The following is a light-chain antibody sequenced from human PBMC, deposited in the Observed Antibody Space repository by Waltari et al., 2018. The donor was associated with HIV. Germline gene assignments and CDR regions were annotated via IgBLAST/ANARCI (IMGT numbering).Light chain of an antibody. Sequence: QAVLTQPASLSASPGASASLTCPLRSGIDVAISSIYWYPQTPGSPPQYLLRYKSDSDKQQGSGVPSRFSGSKDASANAGILLISGLQSGDEADYYCVIWHNSAWVFGGGTKLTVL. CDR2: YKSDSDK. J-gene: IGLJ2*01. CDR1: SGIDVAISS. CDR3: VIWHNSAWV. V-gene: IGLV5-45*01.